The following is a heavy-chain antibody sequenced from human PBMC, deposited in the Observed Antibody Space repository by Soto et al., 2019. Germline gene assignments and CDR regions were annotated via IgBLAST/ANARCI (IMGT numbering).Heavy chain of an antibody. CDR2: ISGSGGST. V-gene: IGHV3-23*01. Sequence: EVQLLESGGGLVQPGGSLRLSCAASGFTFSSYAMSWVRQAPGKGLEWVSAISGSGGSTYYADSVKGRFTISRDNSKNTLYLQMNSLRAEDTAVYYCASYSSDTLTVDYWGQGTLVTVSS. CDR1: GFTFSSYA. D-gene: IGHD6-19*01. CDR3: ASYSSDTLTVDY. J-gene: IGHJ4*02.